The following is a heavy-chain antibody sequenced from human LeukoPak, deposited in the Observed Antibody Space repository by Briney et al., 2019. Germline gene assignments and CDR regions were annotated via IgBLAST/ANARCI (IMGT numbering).Heavy chain of an antibody. Sequence: GGSLRLSCAASGFTFSSYGMHWVRQAPGKGLEWVAFIRYDGSNKYYADSVKGRFTISRDNSKNTLYLQMNSLRPEDSAVHYCAKDSPQYGSGSPILVWGQGTMVTVSS. CDR1: GFTFSSYG. CDR2: IRYDGSNK. D-gene: IGHD3-10*01. V-gene: IGHV3-30*02. CDR3: AKDSPQYGSGSPILV. J-gene: IGHJ3*01.